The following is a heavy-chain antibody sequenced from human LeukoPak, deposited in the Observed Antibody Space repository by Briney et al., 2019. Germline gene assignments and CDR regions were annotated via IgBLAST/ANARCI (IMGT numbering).Heavy chain of an antibody. CDR3: ARVSYSYGYGIDY. V-gene: IGHV3-21*01. CDR1: GFTFSSYT. Sequence: GGSLRLPCAASGFTFSSYTMNWVRQAPGKGLEWVSSISSSSYIYYADSLKGRFTISRDNAKDSLYLQMNSLRAEDTAVYYCARVSYSYGYGIDYWGQGTLVTVSS. D-gene: IGHD5-18*01. CDR2: ISSSSYI. J-gene: IGHJ4*02.